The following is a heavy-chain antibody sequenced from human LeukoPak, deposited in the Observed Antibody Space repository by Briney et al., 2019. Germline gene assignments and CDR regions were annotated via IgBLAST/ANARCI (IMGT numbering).Heavy chain of an antibody. Sequence: GGSLRLSCAASGFTFDDYAMHWVRQAPGKGLEWVSGISWNSGSIGYADSVKGRFTISRDNAKNSLYLQMNSLRAEDTALYYCATARQFYYFDYWGQGTLVTVSS. CDR1: GFTFDDYA. CDR3: ATARQFYYFDY. V-gene: IGHV3-9*01. J-gene: IGHJ4*02. D-gene: IGHD5-24*01. CDR2: ISWNSGSI.